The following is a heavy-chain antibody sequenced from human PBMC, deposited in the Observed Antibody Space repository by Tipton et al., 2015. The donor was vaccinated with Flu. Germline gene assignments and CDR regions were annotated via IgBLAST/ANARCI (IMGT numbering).Heavy chain of an antibody. Sequence: QLMQSGAEVKKPGASVKVSCKASGYTFSSYEINWVRQATGQGLEWMGWMSPNSGNTGYAQKFQGRVTMTRNTSISTAYMELTSLTSEDTAVYYCARNRQQSRYFDLWGRGTLVTVSS. V-gene: IGHV1-8*01. CDR3: ARNRQQSRYFDL. CDR1: GYTFSSYE. CDR2: MSPNSGNT. D-gene: IGHD1-1*01. J-gene: IGHJ2*01.